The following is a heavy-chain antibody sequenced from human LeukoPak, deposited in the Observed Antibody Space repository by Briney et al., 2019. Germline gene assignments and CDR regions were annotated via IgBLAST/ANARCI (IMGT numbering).Heavy chain of an antibody. Sequence: GGSLRLSCVASGFTFSNYAMSWVRQAPGKGLEWVSYISSSGSTIYYADSVKGRFTISRDNAKNSLYLQMNSLRAEDTAVYYCARDVPYFYGMDVWGQGTTVTVSS. CDR1: GFTFSNYA. CDR2: ISSSGSTI. J-gene: IGHJ6*02. V-gene: IGHV3-11*01. CDR3: ARDVPYFYGMDV.